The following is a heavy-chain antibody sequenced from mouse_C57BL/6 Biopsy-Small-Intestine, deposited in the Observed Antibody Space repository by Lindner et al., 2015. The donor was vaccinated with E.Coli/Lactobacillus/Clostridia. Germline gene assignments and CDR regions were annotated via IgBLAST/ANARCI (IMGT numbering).Heavy chain of an antibody. J-gene: IGHJ1*01. D-gene: IGHD1-2*01. CDR1: GYDFNNYG. V-gene: IGHV1-14*01. Sequence: SVKVSCKASGYDFNNYGISWVRQAPGLGLEWMGWIGTNNDNTKYTQRLRGRITMTTDPSTSTVYMELRSLRSDDTAMYYCVRDQRGFYGSGNFALWYYYGMDVWGQGTTVTVSS. CDR3: VRDQRGFYGSGNFALWYYYGMDV. CDR2: IGTNNDNT.